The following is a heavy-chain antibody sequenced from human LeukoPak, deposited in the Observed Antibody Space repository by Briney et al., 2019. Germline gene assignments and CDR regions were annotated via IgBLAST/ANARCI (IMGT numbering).Heavy chain of an antibody. CDR3: ARVSIEREDSNAWLYNSYYYYMDV. J-gene: IGHJ6*03. Sequence: GASVKVSCKASGYTFTGYYMHWVRQAPGQGLEWMGWINPNSGGTNYAQKFQGRVTMTRDTSISTAYMELRSLRSDDTAVYYCARVSIEREDSNAWLYNSYYYYMDVWGKGTTVTVSS. CDR1: GYTFTGYY. CDR2: INPNSGGT. V-gene: IGHV1-2*02. D-gene: IGHD6-19*01.